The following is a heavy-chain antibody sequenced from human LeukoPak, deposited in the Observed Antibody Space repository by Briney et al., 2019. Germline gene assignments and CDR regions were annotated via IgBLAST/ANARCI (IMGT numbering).Heavy chain of an antibody. D-gene: IGHD1-1*01. CDR1: GITFSDYD. J-gene: IGHJ4*02. V-gene: IGHV3-48*02. Sequence: GSLRLSCAAFGITFSDYDMNWVRQAPGKGLQWVSYISRSYDTIYYADSVKGRFTISRDNVKNSLYLQMSSLRDEDTAVYYCASGTWDFWGQGALVTVSS. CDR2: ISRSYDTI. CDR3: ASGTWDF.